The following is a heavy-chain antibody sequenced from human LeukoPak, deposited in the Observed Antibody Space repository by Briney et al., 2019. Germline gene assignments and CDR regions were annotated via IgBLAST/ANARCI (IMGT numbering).Heavy chain of an antibody. CDR2: INHSGST. CDR3: ASRRYYDFWSGYYTQNYFDY. J-gene: IGHJ4*02. CDR1: GGSFSGYY. Sequence: SETLSLTCAVYGGSFSGYYWSWIRQPPGKGLEWIGEINHSGSTNYNPSLKSRVTISVDTSENQFSLKLSSVTAADTAVYYCASRRYYDFWSGYYTQNYFDYWGQGTLVTVSS. V-gene: IGHV4-34*01. D-gene: IGHD3-3*01.